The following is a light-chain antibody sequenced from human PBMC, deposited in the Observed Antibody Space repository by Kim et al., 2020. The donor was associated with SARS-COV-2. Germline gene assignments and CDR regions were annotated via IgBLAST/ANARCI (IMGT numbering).Light chain of an antibody. V-gene: IGLV1-51*01. CDR1: SSNIGNNY. Sequence: GQKVTISCSGSSSNIGNNYVSWYQHPPGTAPKLLIYDSNNRPSGIPDRFSGSKSGTSATLGITGLQTGDEADYYCGTWDSSLTAVLFGGGTQLTVL. CDR2: DSN. CDR3: GTWDSSLTAVL. J-gene: IGLJ2*01.